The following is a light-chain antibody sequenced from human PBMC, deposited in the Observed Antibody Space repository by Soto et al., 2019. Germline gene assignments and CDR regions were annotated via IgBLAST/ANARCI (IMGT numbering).Light chain of an antibody. CDR2: AAS. V-gene: IGKV1-8*01. Sequence: AIRVTQSPSSFSASTGDRVTITCRASQGISSYLAWYQQKPGKAPKLLSYAASTLQSGVPSRFSGSGSGTDFTLTISCLQSEDFATYYCQQYYSYPQTFGQGTKLEIK. J-gene: IGKJ2*01. CDR3: QQYYSYPQT. CDR1: QGISSY.